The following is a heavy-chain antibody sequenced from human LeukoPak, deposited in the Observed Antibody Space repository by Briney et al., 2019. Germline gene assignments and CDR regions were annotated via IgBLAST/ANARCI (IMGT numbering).Heavy chain of an antibody. Sequence: GSLRLSCAASGFPFSSYAMTWVRQAPGKGLEWVANMNQDGSEKDYVDSVKGRFTITRDNARKSLYLQMSSLRVEDTAVYYCATYSHWVAGDVWGQGTTVTVSS. CDR1: GFPFSSYA. D-gene: IGHD3-16*01. CDR3: ATYSHWVAGDV. V-gene: IGHV3-7*01. J-gene: IGHJ6*02. CDR2: MNQDGSEK.